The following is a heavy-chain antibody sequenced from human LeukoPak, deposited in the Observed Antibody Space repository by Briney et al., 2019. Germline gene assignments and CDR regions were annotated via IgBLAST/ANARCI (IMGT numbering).Heavy chain of an antibody. J-gene: IGHJ4*02. V-gene: IGHV4-39*01. CDR1: GGSISSVGYN. CDR3: AGMMDSSGDFDY. Sequence: PSETLSLTCTVSGGSISSVGYNWGWIRQPPGKGLEWIGSISYIGRTYYKPSLKSRVTISVDTSNNQFSLKLTSVTAADKGVYYCAGMMDSSGDFDYWGQGTLVTVSS. CDR2: ISYIGRT. D-gene: IGHD6-19*01.